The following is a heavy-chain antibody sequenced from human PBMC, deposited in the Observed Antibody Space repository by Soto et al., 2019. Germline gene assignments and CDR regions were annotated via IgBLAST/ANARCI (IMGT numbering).Heavy chain of an antibody. V-gene: IGHV4-4*02. Sequence: QVQLQESGPGLVKPSGTLSLTCAVSSGSISSSNWWSWVRQPPGKGLEWIGEIYHSGSTNYNPSLKSRVTISVDKSKNQFSLKLSSVTAADTAVYYCAREEAVRRYYGSGSTFDIWGQGTMVTVSS. CDR1: SGSISSSNW. CDR2: IYHSGST. D-gene: IGHD3-10*01. CDR3: AREEAVRRYYGSGSTFDI. J-gene: IGHJ3*02.